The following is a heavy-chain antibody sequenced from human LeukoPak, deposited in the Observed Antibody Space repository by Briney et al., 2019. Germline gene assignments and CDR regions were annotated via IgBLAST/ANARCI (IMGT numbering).Heavy chain of an antibody. V-gene: IGHV4-34*01. Sequence: SETLSLTCAVYGGSFSGYYWSWIRQPPGKGLEWIGEINHSGSTNYNPSLKSRVTISVDTSKNQFSLKLSSVTAADTAVYYCARGSRYCDGGSCSLDWFDPWGQGTLVTVSS. D-gene: IGHD2-15*01. CDR1: GGSFSGYY. CDR3: ARGSRYCDGGSCSLDWFDP. CDR2: INHSGST. J-gene: IGHJ5*02.